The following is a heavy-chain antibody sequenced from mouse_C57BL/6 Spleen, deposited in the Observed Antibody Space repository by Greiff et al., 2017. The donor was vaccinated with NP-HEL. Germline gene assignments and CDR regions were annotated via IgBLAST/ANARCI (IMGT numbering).Heavy chain of an antibody. V-gene: IGHV3-8*01. D-gene: IGHD1-1*01. CDR1: GYSITSDY. CDR2: ISYSGST. Sequence: EVKLMESGPGLAKPSQTLSLTCSVTGYSITSDYWNWIRKFPGNKLEYMGYISYSGSTYYNPSLKSRISITRDTSKNQYYLQLNSVTTEDTATYYCARLLGLRNWYFDVWGTGTTVTVSS. J-gene: IGHJ1*03. CDR3: ARLLGLRNWYFDV.